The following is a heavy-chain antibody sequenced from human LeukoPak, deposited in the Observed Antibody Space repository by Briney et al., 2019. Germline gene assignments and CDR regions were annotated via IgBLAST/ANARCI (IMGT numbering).Heavy chain of an antibody. Sequence: GASVKVSCKASGYTFTGHYMHWVRQAPGQGLEWMGWINPNTGGTNYAQQFQGRVTMTRDTSINTAYMELSSLRSDDTAVYFCARETYGDYWMGWFDPWRQGTLVTVSS. D-gene: IGHD4-17*01. CDR2: INPNTGGT. V-gene: IGHV1-2*02. CDR3: ARETYGDYWMGWFDP. J-gene: IGHJ5*02. CDR1: GYTFTGHY.